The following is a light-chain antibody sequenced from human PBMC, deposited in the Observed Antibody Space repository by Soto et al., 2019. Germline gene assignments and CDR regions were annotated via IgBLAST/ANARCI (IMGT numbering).Light chain of an antibody. CDR1: ESISRH. J-gene: IGKJ5*01. CDR3: QQSYSTLSLS. V-gene: IGKV1-39*01. CDR2: AAS. Sequence: DIQMTQSPSSLSASVGDRVTITCRASESISRHLNWYQQKPGKAPNLLIYAASTLQNGVPSRFXGSGSGTDFTLTISSLQPEDFATYYCQQSYSTLSLSFGQGTRLEIK.